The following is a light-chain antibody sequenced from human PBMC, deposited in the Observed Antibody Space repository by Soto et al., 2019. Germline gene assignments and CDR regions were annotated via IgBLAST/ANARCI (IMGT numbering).Light chain of an antibody. V-gene: IGKV3-20*01. CDR2: GAS. Sequence: VMTQSPATLSVSPGERATLSCRASESVTKSLAWYQQKPGQAPRLLIYGASSRATGIPDRFSGSGSGTDFTLTISRLEPEDFAVYYCQQYGGSPRTFGQGTKVDIK. CDR3: QQYGGSPRT. CDR1: ESVTKS. J-gene: IGKJ1*01.